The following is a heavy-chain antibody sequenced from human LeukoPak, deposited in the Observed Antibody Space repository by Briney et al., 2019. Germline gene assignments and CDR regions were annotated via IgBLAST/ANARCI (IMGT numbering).Heavy chain of an antibody. V-gene: IGHV3-48*03. Sequence: SGGSLRLSCAASGFTFSSYEMNWVRQAPGKGLEWVSYISSSGSTIYYADSVKGRFTISRDNAKNSLYLQMNSLRAEDTAVYYCARGRLYGDYDYWGQGTLVTVSS. CDR3: ARGRLYGDYDY. J-gene: IGHJ4*02. CDR1: GFTFSSYE. D-gene: IGHD4-17*01. CDR2: ISSSGSTI.